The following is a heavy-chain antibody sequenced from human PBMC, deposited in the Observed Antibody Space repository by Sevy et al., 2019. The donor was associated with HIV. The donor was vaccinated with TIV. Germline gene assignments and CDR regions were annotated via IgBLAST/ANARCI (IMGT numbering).Heavy chain of an antibody. CDR1: GFTFSSFA. D-gene: IGHD6-13*01. CDR2: INGRGGST. CDR3: ARPTPRIAASSAAFFDY. V-gene: IGHV3-23*01. J-gene: IGHJ4*02. Sequence: GGSLRLSCAASGFTFSSFAMSWVRQVPGKGLEWVSPINGRGGSTYYADSVKGRVTLSRDNSKNTLFLQMDSLRAEDTAIYYCARPTPRIAASSAAFFDYWGQGTLVTVSS.